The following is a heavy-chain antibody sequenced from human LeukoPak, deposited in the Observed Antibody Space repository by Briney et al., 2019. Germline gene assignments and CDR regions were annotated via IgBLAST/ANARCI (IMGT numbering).Heavy chain of an antibody. Sequence: GGSLRLSCAASGFTFSSYWMSWVRQAPGKGLEWVANINQDESEKYNADSVKGRFTISRDNAKNSLYLQMNSLRADDTAVYYCVTFWGSMESDWLRDGKDAWGQGTTVSVSS. CDR2: INQDESEK. CDR3: VTFWGSMESDWLRDGKDA. J-gene: IGHJ6*02. V-gene: IGHV3-7*01. D-gene: IGHD2-21*02. CDR1: GFTFSSYW.